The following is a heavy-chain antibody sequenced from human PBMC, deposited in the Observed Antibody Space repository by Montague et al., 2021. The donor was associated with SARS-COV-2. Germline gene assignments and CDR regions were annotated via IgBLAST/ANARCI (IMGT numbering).Heavy chain of an antibody. D-gene: IGHD3-10*01. CDR1: GFPFSTYA. V-gene: IGHV3-23*01. J-gene: IGHJ4*02. Sequence: SLSASGFPFSTYAMTWVRQAPGKGLEWVSSISASGVRTHYPDSVKGRFTISRDNSKNTLYLQMSSLRAEDTAVYFCLNYHGSGSYGDFWGQGTLVTVSP. CDR2: ISASGVRT. CDR3: LNYHGSGSYGDF.